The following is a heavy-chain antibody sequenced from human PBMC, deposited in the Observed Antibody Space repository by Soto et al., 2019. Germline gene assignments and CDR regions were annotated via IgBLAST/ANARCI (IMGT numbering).Heavy chain of an antibody. CDR3: AREQRSIVSPWFDP. D-gene: IGHD2-15*01. CDR1: GGSVSSGSYY. J-gene: IGHJ5*02. V-gene: IGHV4-61*01. Sequence: QVHLQESGPGLVKPSETLSLTCTVSGGSVSSGSYYWSWIRQPPGKGLEWIGDIYYSGSTNYNPSLKSRVTISLDTSKHQFSLKLTSVTAADTAVYYCAREQRSIVSPWFDPWGQGTLVTVSS. CDR2: IYYSGST.